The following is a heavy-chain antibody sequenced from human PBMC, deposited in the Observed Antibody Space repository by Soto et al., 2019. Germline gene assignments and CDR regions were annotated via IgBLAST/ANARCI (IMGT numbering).Heavy chain of an antibody. CDR3: AHRSNTDYV. V-gene: IGHV2-5*01. D-gene: IGHD4-17*01. CDR2: IYWNHDK. J-gene: IGHJ4*02. CDR1: GFSFSTSGVG. Sequence: PTLVNPTQALTLTCTFSGFSFSTSGVGVGWIRLPPGRALEWLALIYWNHDKRYSPSLQSRLTITKDTSKNQVVLTMTNMDPVDTATYYCAHRSNTDYVWGQGTLVTVSS.